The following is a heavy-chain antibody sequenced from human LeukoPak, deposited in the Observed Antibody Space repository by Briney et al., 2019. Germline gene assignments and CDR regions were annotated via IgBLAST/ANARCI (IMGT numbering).Heavy chain of an antibody. CDR3: ARERGFIYYYYYMDV. V-gene: IGHV4-34*01. Sequence: LRLSCAASGFTFSDYYMSWIRQPPGKGLEWIGEINHSGSTNYNPSLKSRVTISVDTSKNQFSLKLSSVTAADTAVYYCARERGFIYYYYYMDVWGKGTTVTVSS. CDR2: INHSGST. CDR1: GFTFSDYY. D-gene: IGHD2-15*01. J-gene: IGHJ6*03.